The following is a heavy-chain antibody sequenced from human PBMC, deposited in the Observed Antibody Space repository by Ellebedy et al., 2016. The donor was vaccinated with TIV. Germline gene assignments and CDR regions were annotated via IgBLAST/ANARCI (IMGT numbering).Heavy chain of an antibody. V-gene: IGHV4-39*01. Sequence: ESLKISCSVSGGSVSSTRYYWAWIRQPPGKGLEYIGSVYYSGSPYYNPSFKSRVTLSADTSKNQLSLNLRTVTAADTAVYYCARTDPWQPIDDWGQGTLVTVSS. CDR1: GGSVSSTRYY. CDR2: VYYSGSP. CDR3: ARTDPWQPIDD. J-gene: IGHJ4*02. D-gene: IGHD2-21*02.